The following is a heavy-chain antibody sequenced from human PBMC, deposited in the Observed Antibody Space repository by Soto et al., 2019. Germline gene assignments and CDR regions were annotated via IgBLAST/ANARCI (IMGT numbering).Heavy chain of an antibody. CDR3: AKGTQDYDYIWGSYLAHDAFDI. J-gene: IGHJ3*02. V-gene: IGHV3-23*01. CDR2: ISGRGGST. D-gene: IGHD3-16*02. Sequence: EVQLLESGGGLVQPGGSLRLSCAASGFTFSSYAMSWVRQAPGKGLEWVSAISGRGGSTYYADSVKGRFTISIDNCKNTLYLQMNSLRAEDTAVYYCAKGTQDYDYIWGSYLAHDAFDIWGQGTIVTVSA. CDR1: GFTFSSYA.